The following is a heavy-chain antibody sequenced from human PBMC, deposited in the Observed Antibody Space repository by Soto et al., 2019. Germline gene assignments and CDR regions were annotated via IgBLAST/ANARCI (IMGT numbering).Heavy chain of an antibody. CDR1: GGTFSSYP. Sequence: QVQLVQSGAEVKKPGSSVKVSCEASGGTFSSYPINWVRQAPGQGLEWMGGIIPFFGTSNYAQKFQGRVTITEDNSTSPAYMGLRSLRSEDPAVSYGARVGHITTHGLAVWGQGTTVTVSS. CDR3: ARVGHITTHGLAV. CDR2: IIPFFGTS. V-gene: IGHV1-69*06. D-gene: IGHD1-26*01. J-gene: IGHJ6*02.